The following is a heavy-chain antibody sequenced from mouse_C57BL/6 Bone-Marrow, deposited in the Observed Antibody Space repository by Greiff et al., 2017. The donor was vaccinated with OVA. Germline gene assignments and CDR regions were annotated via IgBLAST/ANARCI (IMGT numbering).Heavy chain of an antibody. V-gene: IGHV6-3*01. CDR1: GFTFSNYW. D-gene: IGHD1-1*01. J-gene: IGHJ2*01. Sequence: DVHLVESGGGLVQPGGSMKLSCVASGFTFSNYWMNWVRQSPEKGLEWVAQIRLKSDNYATHYAESVKGRFTISRDDSKSSVYLQMNNLRAEDTGIYYCTATTTVKGYYFDYWGQGTTLTVSS. CDR2: IRLKSDNYAT. CDR3: TATTTVKGYYFDY.